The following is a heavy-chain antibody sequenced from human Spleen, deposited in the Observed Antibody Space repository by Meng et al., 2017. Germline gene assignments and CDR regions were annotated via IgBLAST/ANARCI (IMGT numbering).Heavy chain of an antibody. CDR3: AKKAPYSSSWLSLDY. V-gene: IGHV3-23*01. D-gene: IGHD6-13*01. CDR1: GFTFSSYA. CDR2: ISDSGVTT. Sequence: GESLKISCAASGFTFSSYAMSWVRQAPGKGLEWVSTISDSGVTTYYADSLEGRFTVSRDTSKNTLYLQMNSLRAEDTAVYYCAKKAPYSSSWLSLDYWGQGTLVTVSS. J-gene: IGHJ4*02.